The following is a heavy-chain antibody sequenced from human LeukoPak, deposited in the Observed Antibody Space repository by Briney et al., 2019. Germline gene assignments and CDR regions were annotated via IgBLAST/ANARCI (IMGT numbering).Heavy chain of an antibody. CDR3: ARGGTIFGVVDPFDY. D-gene: IGHD3-3*01. CDR2: IYYSGST. V-gene: IGHV4-39*01. J-gene: IGHJ4*02. Sequence: SETLSLTCTVSGGSISSSSYYWGWIRQPPGKGLEWIGSIYYSGSTYYNPSLKSRVTISVDTSKNQFSLKLSSVTAADTAVYYCARGGTIFGVVDPFDYWGQGTLVTVSS. CDR1: GGSISSSSYY.